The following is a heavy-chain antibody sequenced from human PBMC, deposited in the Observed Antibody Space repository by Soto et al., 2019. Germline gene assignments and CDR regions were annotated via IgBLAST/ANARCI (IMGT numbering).Heavy chain of an antibody. Sequence: SETLSLTCSVSGGTINSGDYFWSWIRQPPGKGLEWIGSIFYTGSTYYSPSLKSRASMSMDTSKNLFSLRLRSLTAADTAVYYCARLRGPTKYDSSGYYHPYYFDYWGQGTLVTVSS. V-gene: IGHV4-30-4*01. J-gene: IGHJ4*02. D-gene: IGHD3-22*01. CDR1: GGTINSGDYF. CDR3: ARLRGPTKYDSSGYYHPYYFDY. CDR2: IFYTGST.